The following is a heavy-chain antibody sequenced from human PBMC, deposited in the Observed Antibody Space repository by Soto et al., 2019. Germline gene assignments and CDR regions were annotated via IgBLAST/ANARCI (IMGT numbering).Heavy chain of an antibody. D-gene: IGHD4-17*01. CDR3: AKHDYGDYGFGALGY. CDR1: GFTFSSFA. CDR2: ISGTGGRT. Sequence: GGSLRLSCAASGFTFSSFAMSWVRQAPGKGLEWVSSISGTGGRTYYADSVKGRFTVSRDNSKNTLYLQMNSLRAEDTAVYYCAKHDYGDYGFGALGYWGQGTLVTVSS. J-gene: IGHJ4*02. V-gene: IGHV3-23*01.